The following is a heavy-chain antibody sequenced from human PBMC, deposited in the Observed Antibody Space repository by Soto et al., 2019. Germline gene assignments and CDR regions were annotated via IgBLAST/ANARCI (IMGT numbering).Heavy chain of an antibody. CDR1: GGSMSSYY. CDR3: ARGGTVLNGFDY. J-gene: IGHJ4*02. V-gene: IGHV4-59*01. D-gene: IGHD4-17*01. CDR2: IFYSGTT. Sequence: QVQLQESGPGLVKPSETLSLTCTVSGGSMSSYYWSWIRHPPGMGLEWIGYIFYSGTTNYNPSLKSRVTISVDTSKDQFSLHLSSVTPADTAVYYCARGGTVLNGFDYWGQGTLVTVSS.